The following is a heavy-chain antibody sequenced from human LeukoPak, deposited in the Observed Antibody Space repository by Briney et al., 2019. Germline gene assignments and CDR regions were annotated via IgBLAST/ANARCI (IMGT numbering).Heavy chain of an antibody. CDR1: GFTFSSYE. J-gene: IGHJ6*02. D-gene: IGHD1-1*01. V-gene: IGHV3-48*03. Sequence: GGSLRLSCAASGFTFSSYEMNWVRQAPGKGLEWISYISRSGNNIYYTDSVRGRFTISRDDARDSLYLQMNSLRFEDTAVYYCARDREWNDAFEMDVWGQGTTVTVSS. CDR2: ISRSGNNI. CDR3: ARDREWNDAFEMDV.